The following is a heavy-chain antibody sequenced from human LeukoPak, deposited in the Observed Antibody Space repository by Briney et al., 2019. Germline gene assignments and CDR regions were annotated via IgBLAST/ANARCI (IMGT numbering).Heavy chain of an antibody. CDR3: AKEPASSGWFDP. CDR2: ITASGTAM. V-gene: IGHV3-48*02. Sequence: GGSLRLSCAASGFTFSSYSMNWVRQAPGKGLEWVSHITASGTAMFYADSVKGRFTISRDNAKNSLYLQMNSLRDEDTAVYYCAKEPASSGWFDPWGQGTLVAVSS. CDR1: GFTFSSYS. D-gene: IGHD6-19*01. J-gene: IGHJ5*02.